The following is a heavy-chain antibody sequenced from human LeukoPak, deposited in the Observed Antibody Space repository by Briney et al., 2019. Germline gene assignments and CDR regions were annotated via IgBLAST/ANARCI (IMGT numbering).Heavy chain of an antibody. CDR1: GFTFSTYG. J-gene: IGHJ4*02. V-gene: IGHV3-23*01. Sequence: GGSLRLSCAGSGFTFSTYGMTWVRQAPGKGLEWVSAISGSGGSIYYADSVKGRFTISRDNSKNTLFLQMNSLRAEDTAVYYCTTDHRTIYGVVFPDYWGQGTLVTVSS. CDR3: TTDHRTIYGVVFPDY. CDR2: ISGSGGSI. D-gene: IGHD3-3*01.